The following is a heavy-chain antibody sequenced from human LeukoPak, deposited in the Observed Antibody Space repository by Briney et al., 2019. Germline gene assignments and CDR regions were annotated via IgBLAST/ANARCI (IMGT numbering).Heavy chain of an antibody. D-gene: IGHD3-10*01. Sequence: SETLSLTCTVSGGSISSYYWSWLRQPAGKGLEWIGRIYTSGSTNYNPSLKSRVTMSVDTSKNQFSLKLSSVTAADTAVYYCARELQWWVTMVRGSYYDYWGQGTLVTVSS. CDR3: ARELQWWVTMVRGSYYDY. J-gene: IGHJ4*02. CDR2: IYTSGST. CDR1: GGSISSYY. V-gene: IGHV4-4*07.